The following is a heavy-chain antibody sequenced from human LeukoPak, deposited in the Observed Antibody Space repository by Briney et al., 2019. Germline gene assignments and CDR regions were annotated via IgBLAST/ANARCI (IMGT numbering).Heavy chain of an antibody. D-gene: IGHD3-16*02. CDR1: GYTFTNYA. CDR2: IHPSTGNP. Sequence: EASVKVSCKASGYTFTNYAINWVRQAPGQGLEWMGWIHPSTGNPTYAQGFTGRFVFSLDTSVSTTYLQISSLKAEDTAVYYCARAFQHLGELSLPNYWGQGTLVTVSS. CDR3: ARAFQHLGELSLPNY. V-gene: IGHV7-4-1*02. J-gene: IGHJ4*02.